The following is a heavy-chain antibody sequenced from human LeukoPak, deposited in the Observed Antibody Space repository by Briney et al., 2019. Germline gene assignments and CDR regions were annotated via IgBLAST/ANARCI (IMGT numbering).Heavy chain of an antibody. CDR1: GGSISSSSYY. J-gene: IGHJ5*02. CDR3: ARWGYYYDSSGYYYNWFDP. Sequence: SETLSLTCTVSGGSISSSSYYWGWIRQPPGKGLEWIGSIYYSGSTYYNPSLKSRVTISVDTSKNQFSLKLSSVTAADTAVYYCARWGYYYDSSGYYYNWFDPWGQGTLVTVSS. D-gene: IGHD3-22*01. CDR2: IYYSGST. V-gene: IGHV4-39*01.